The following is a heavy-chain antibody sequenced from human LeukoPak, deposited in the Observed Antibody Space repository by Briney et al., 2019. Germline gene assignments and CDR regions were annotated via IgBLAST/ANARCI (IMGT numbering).Heavy chain of an antibody. J-gene: IGHJ6*03. CDR2: MNPNSGNT. D-gene: IGHD3-3*01. CDR3: ARGVLPYYDFWSGSDPSYYYYYMDV. CDR1: GYTFTSYD. V-gene: IGHV1-8*01. Sequence: GASVKLSCKASGYTFTSYDIHWVRQATGQGLEWMGWMNPNSGNTGYAQKFQGRVTMTRNTSISTAYMELSSLRSEDTAVYYCARGVLPYYDFWSGSDPSYYYYYMDVWGKGTMVTVSS.